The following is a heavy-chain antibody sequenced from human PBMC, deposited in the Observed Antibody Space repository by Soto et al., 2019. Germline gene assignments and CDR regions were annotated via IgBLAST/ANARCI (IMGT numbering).Heavy chain of an antibody. Sequence: VASVKVSCKASGYTFTGYYMHWVRQAPGQGLEWMGWINPNSGGTNYAQKFQGRVTMTRDTSISTAYMELSRLRSDDTAVYYCARDRGIAVAGTPPNWFDPWGQGTLVTVSS. CDR3: ARDRGIAVAGTPPNWFDP. V-gene: IGHV1-2*02. J-gene: IGHJ5*02. CDR2: INPNSGGT. CDR1: GYTFTGYY. D-gene: IGHD6-19*01.